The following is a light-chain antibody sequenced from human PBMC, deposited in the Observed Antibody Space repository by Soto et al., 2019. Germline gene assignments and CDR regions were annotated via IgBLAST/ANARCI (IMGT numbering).Light chain of an antibody. CDR3: CSYAGSSTYV. Sequence: QSVLTQPVSVSGSPGQSITISCTGTSSDVGTYNLVSWYQHHPGKAPKLMIYEGSKRPSGVSNRFSGSKSGNTASLTISGLQAEDEADYYCCSYAGSSTYVFGTGTKLTVL. J-gene: IGLJ1*01. CDR1: SSDVGTYNL. CDR2: EGS. V-gene: IGLV2-23*01.